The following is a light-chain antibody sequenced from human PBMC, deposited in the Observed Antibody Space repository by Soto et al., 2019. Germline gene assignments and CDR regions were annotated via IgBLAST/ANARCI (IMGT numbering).Light chain of an antibody. CDR3: SSYAGNDKFVV. Sequence: QSVMTQPPSVSAAPGQKVTISCSGSSSNIGGNSVSWYQQLPGTAPKLLIYEVSKRPSGVPDRFSGSKSGNTASLTVSGLQAEDEGDYYCSSYAGNDKFVVFGGGTKVTVL. CDR1: SSNIGGNS. V-gene: IGLV2-8*01. J-gene: IGLJ2*01. CDR2: EVS.